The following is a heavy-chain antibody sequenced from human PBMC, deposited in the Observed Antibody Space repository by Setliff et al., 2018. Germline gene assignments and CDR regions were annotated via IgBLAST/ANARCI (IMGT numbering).Heavy chain of an antibody. V-gene: IGHV3-7*03. CDR1: GFTFSNAW. CDR2: IKQDGGEK. Sequence: PGESLKISCAASGFTFSNAWMNWVRQAPGKGLEWVANIKQDGGEKYYVGSVKGRFTISRDNANNLLYLHMSSLRAEDTAVYYCARDFSTGSSSWGQGTLVTVS. CDR3: ARDFSTGSSS. J-gene: IGHJ5*02. D-gene: IGHD2-8*02.